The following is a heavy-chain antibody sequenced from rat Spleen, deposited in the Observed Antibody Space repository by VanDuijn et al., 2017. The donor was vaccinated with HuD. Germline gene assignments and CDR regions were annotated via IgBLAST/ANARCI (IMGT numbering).Heavy chain of an antibody. Sequence: EVQLVESGGGLVQPGRSMKLSCAASGLSFSNYDMAWVRQAPTKGLEWVATISYDGTNTYYRDSVKGRFTISRHDANSTLYRQMDSLRSEDTATYYCTTSNYYSSYIYLDAWGQGASVTVSS. J-gene: IGHJ4*01. V-gene: IGHV5-20*01. CDR2: ISYDGTNT. CDR3: TTSNYYSSYIYLDA. D-gene: IGHD1-2*01. CDR1: GLSFSNYD.